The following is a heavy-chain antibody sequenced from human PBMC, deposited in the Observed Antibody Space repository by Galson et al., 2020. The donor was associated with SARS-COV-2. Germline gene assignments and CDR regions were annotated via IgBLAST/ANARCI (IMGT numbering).Heavy chain of an antibody. CDR1: GFTFSRYS. J-gene: IGHJ5*02. Sequence: GESLQISCAGSGFTFSRYSMNWVRQAPGTGLEWLTSISSRTSPIMYADSVKGRFTISRDNSKNTMYLQMNSLRAEDTAVYYCARDAASYGDYGPNWFDPWGQGTLVTVSS. D-gene: IGHD4-17*01. CDR3: ARDAASYGDYGPNWFDP. CDR2: ISSRTSPI. V-gene: IGHV3-48*01.